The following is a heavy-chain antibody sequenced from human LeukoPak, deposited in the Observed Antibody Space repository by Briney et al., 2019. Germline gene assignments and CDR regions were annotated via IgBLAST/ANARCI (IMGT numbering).Heavy chain of an antibody. Sequence: SETLSLTCTVSGGSISSYYWSWIRQPPGKGLEWIGYIYYSGSTNYNPSLKSRVTISVDTSKNQFSLKLSSVTAADTAVYYCAREILGYCSSTSCYDDAFDIWGQGTMVTVSS. CDR2: IYYSGST. CDR3: AREILGYCSSTSCYDDAFDI. D-gene: IGHD2-2*01. J-gene: IGHJ3*02. V-gene: IGHV4-59*01. CDR1: GGSISSYY.